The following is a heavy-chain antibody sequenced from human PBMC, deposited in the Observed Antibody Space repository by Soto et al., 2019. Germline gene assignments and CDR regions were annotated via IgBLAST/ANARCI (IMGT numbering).Heavy chain of an antibody. CDR2: ISGSGGST. CDR3: AKQRVDSSGKRRGSKALYYYYGMDV. Sequence: PGGSLRLSCAASGFTFSSYAMSWVRQAPGEGLEWVSAISGSGGSTYYAGSVKGRFTISRDNSKNTLYLQMNSLRAEDTAVYYCAKQRVDSSGKRRGSKALYYYYGMDVWGQGTTVTVSS. J-gene: IGHJ6*02. V-gene: IGHV3-23*01. CDR1: GFTFSSYA. D-gene: IGHD6-25*01.